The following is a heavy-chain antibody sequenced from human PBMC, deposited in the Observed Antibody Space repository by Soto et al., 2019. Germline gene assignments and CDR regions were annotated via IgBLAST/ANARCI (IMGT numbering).Heavy chain of an antibody. CDR2: MSPGGNSQ. V-gene: IGHV3-30-3*01. J-gene: IGHJ4*02. CDR3: ASGAAFYYDTSRY. CDR1: GFNFKIHA. D-gene: IGHD3-22*01. Sequence: GGSLRLSCAAPGFNFKIHALHWSRQAPGEGLEWVAVMSPGGNSQYYADSVKGRFTISRDTSKSTLYLQMTSLRPEDTAVYYCASGAAFYYDTSRYWGQGTLVTVSS.